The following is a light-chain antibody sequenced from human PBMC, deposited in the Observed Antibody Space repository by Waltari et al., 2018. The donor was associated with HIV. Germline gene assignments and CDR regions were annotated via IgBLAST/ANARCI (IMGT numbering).Light chain of an antibody. CDR2: ENI. Sequence: QSVLTQPPSVSGAPGQRVTIFCTGSSSNIGAGHAVHWYPLLPGNAPKVVIFENIDRPAVVPARFSCSRSGTSASLSINERRAEDEADYYCHSHAGNLGVFGGGTKVTVL. CDR3: HSHAGNLGV. V-gene: IGLV1-40*01. J-gene: IGLJ3*02. CDR1: SSNIGAGHA.